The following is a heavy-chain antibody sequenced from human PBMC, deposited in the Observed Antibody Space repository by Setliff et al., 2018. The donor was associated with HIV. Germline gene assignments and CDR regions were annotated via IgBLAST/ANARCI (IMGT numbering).Heavy chain of an antibody. D-gene: IGHD3-16*01. J-gene: IGHJ5*02. V-gene: IGHV1-2*02. CDR1: GYTFIDYY. CDR2: INTDNGIT. CDR3: ARDPYDTSENPYDP. Sequence: ASVKVSCKASGYTFIDYYIHWVRQAPGRGLEWMGWINTDNGITEYAENFQGRVAMTRDTSMSTAYMELNRLTFDDTAEYYCARDPYDTSENPYDPWGQGTLVTVSS.